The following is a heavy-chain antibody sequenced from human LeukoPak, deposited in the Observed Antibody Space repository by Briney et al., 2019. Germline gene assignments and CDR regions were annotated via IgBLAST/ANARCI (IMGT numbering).Heavy chain of an antibody. J-gene: IGHJ4*02. Sequence: PGGSLRLSCAASGFTFRSAWMSWVRQAPGKGLEWVGRIKSKNSGGTTDYAAPVTGRFTISRDDSRNTLYLQMNSLKTEDTGVYYCTTGSTSDYGSGSYTTIDYWGQGTLVTVSS. CDR1: GFTFRSAW. CDR2: IKSKNSGGTT. CDR3: TTGSTSDYGSGSYTTIDY. V-gene: IGHV3-15*01. D-gene: IGHD3-10*01.